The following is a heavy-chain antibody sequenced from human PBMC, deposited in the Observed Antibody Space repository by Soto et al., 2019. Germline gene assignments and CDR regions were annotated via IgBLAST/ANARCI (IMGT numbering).Heavy chain of an antibody. CDR3: ARDQRTHFTIFGVDNYYYYYGMDV. CDR1: GDTFSFYT. J-gene: IGHJ6*02. Sequence: SVKVSCKASGDTFSFYTINWVRQAPGLGLEWLGRINPILSMSNYAQYFQGRVTITADTSTSTAYMELRGLRSDDTAVYYCARDQRTHFTIFGVDNYYYYYGMDVWGQGTTVTVSS. V-gene: IGHV1-69*04. CDR2: INPILSMS. D-gene: IGHD3-3*01.